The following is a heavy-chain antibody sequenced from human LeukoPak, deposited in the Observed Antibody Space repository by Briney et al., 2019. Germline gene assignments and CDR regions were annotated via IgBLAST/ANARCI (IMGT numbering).Heavy chain of an antibody. CDR2: INPKSGNT. CDR1: GYTFTDYY. Sequence: GASVTVSFKSSGYTFTDYYIHWLRQAPGHGLEWMGWINPKSGNTNYAQKFQGRVTMTRDTSISTAYMELSRLRSDDTAVFYCARADGDYGGNYVYWGQGALVTVSS. J-gene: IGHJ4*02. D-gene: IGHD4-23*01. CDR3: ARADGDYGGNYVY. V-gene: IGHV1-2*02.